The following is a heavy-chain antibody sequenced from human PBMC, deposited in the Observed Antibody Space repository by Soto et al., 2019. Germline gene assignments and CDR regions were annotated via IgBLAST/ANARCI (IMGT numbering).Heavy chain of an antibody. J-gene: IGHJ4*02. CDR1: GFTFSTYA. V-gene: IGHV3-30-3*01. CDR2: ISYDGSNR. CDR3: AGYCTRPSCQTTY. Sequence: QVQLVESGGGVVQPGRSLRLSCAASGFTFSTYAMHWVRQAPGKGLEWVAVISYDGSNRYYADSVKGRFTISRDNSKNTRYLQVNSLRAEDTAVYYCAGYCTRPSCQTTYWGQGALVTVSS. D-gene: IGHD2-2*01.